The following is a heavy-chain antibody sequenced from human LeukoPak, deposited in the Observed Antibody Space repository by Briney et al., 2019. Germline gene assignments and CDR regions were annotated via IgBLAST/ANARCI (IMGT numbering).Heavy chain of an antibody. CDR1: RSTCTASS. J-gene: IGHJ4*02. V-gene: IGHV1-2*02. D-gene: IGHD6-13*01. CDR3: ARDYSSSWYLPDY. Sequence: GASVTLSCPATRSTCTASSMHSVREAPGRGCAGLGWINPNSGGTNYAQKFQGRVTMTRDTSISTAYMELSRLRSDDTAVYYCARDYSSSWYLPDYWGQGTLVTVSS. CDR2: INPNSGGT.